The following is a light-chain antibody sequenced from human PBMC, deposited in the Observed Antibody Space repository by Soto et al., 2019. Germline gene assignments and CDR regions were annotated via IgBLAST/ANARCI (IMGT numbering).Light chain of an antibody. CDR3: QQRSNWPRLI. V-gene: IGKV3-11*01. J-gene: IGKJ4*01. Sequence: EIVLTQSPATLSLSPGERATLSCRASQSVSNYLAWYQQKPGQAPRLLIYDASNRATGIPARFSGSGSGTDFNLTISSLEPEDFTVYYCQQRSNWPRLIFGGGTKEEIK. CDR1: QSVSNY. CDR2: DAS.